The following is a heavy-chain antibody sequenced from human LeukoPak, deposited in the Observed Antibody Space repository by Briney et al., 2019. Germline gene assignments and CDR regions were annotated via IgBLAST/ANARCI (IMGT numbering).Heavy chain of an antibody. CDR3: ARGAVAGTWEGYFDY. CDR2: IYHSGST. D-gene: IGHD6-19*01. Sequence: SESLPLTCAVSGGSISSSNWWSGVRQPPGKGLEWIGEIYHSGSTNYNPSLKSRVTISVDKSKNQFSLKLSSVTAADTAVYYCARGAVAGTWEGYFDYWGQGTLVTVSS. V-gene: IGHV4-4*02. J-gene: IGHJ4*02. CDR1: GGSISSSNW.